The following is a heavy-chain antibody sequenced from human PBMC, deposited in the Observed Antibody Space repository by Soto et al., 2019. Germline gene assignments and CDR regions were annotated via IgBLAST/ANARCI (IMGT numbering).Heavy chain of an antibody. J-gene: IGHJ4*02. CDR3: ARGPKQTPRHSNSWFVPDS. CDR2: INPKSGVT. V-gene: IGHV1-2*02. D-gene: IGHD6-13*01. Sequence: QLHLVQSGAEVKKPGASVRVSCKASGYTFPDYYIHWVRQAPGQGLEWMGWINPKSGVTNSAQKFQGRLTMTRDTSITTAYLELSSLRSDDTAVYYCARGPKQTPRHSNSWFVPDSWGQGSLVTVSS. CDR1: GYTFPDYY.